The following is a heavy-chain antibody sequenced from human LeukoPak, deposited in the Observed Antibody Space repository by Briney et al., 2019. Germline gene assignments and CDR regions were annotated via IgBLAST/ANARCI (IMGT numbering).Heavy chain of an antibody. CDR1: GASIRTYY. CDR3: ASSLYYYTSGAGFDY. Sequence: SETLSLTCTVSGASIRTYYWSWIRQPAGKGLEWIGRIFASGNTDHNPSLKSRVTMSVDTSKNQVSLNLNSVTAADTAVYYCASSLYYYTSGAGFDYWGQGTLVTVSA. J-gene: IGHJ4*02. D-gene: IGHD3-10*01. CDR2: IFASGNT. V-gene: IGHV4-4*07.